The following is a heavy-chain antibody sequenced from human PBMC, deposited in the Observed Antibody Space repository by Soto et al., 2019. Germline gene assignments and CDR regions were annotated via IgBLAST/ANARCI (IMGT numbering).Heavy chain of an antibody. J-gene: IGHJ6*02. CDR2: INHSGST. CDR1: AGFFSGYY. V-gene: IGHV4-34*01. Sequence: PQTLSLTCAVYAGFFSGYYWSWIRQPPGKGLEWIGEINHSGSTNYNPSLKSRVTISVDTSKNQFSLKLSSVTAADTAVYYCARVSGISYDGMDVWGQGTTVT. CDR3: ARVSGISYDGMDV. D-gene: IGHD3-10*01.